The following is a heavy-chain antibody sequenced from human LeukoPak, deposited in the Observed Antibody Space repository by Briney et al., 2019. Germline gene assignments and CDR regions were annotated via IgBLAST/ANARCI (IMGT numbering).Heavy chain of an antibody. CDR3: ARRFAPSRNDAFDI. CDR1: GFTFSSYA. J-gene: IGHJ3*02. Sequence: PGGSLRLSCAASGFTFSSYAMSWVRQAPGKGLEWVSYISGSGIKHYADSVKGRFTISRDNAKNPLHLQMNSLRVEDTAVYYCARRFAPSRNDAFDIWGQGTMVTVSS. CDR2: ISGSGIK. V-gene: IGHV3-48*03. D-gene: IGHD3-10*01.